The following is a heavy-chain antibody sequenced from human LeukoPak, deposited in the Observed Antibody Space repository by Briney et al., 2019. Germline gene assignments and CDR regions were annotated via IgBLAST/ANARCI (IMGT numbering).Heavy chain of an antibody. CDR3: ARTLPSGTSDY. D-gene: IGHD3-10*01. CDR2: IYYSGTT. CDR1: GGSISSYY. J-gene: IGHJ4*02. Sequence: SETLSLTCTVSGGSISSYYWSWIRQPPGKGLEWIAYIYYSGTTNYNPSLKGRVTISVDTVRNQFSLKLSSVTAADTAVYYCARTLPSGTSDYWGQGTLVTVSS. V-gene: IGHV4-59*01.